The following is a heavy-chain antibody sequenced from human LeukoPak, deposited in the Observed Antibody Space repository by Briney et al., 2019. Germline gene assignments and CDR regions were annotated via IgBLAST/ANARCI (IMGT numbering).Heavy chain of an antibody. V-gene: IGHV3-23*01. CDR2: ISGSGGST. CDR3: AKATEQWLAYYFDY. CDR1: GFTFSSYA. D-gene: IGHD6-19*01. Sequence: PGGSLRLSCAASGFTFSSYAMSWVRQAPGKGLEWVSAISGSGGSTYYADSVKGRFTISRDNSKDTLYLQMNSLRAEDTAVYYCAKATEQWLAYYFDYWGQGTLVTVSS. J-gene: IGHJ4*02.